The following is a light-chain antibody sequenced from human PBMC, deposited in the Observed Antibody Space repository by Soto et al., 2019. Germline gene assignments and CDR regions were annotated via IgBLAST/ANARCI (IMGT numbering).Light chain of an antibody. CDR2: EVS. V-gene: IGLV2-8*01. Sequence: QSALTQPPSASGSPGQSVTIPCTGTSSDVGGYNYVSWYQQHPGKAPKLMIYEVSKRPSGVPDRLSGSKSGNTASLTVSGLQVEDEADYYCASYTGSDTLVFGGGTKLTVL. J-gene: IGLJ2*01. CDR1: SSDVGGYNY. CDR3: ASYTGSDTLV.